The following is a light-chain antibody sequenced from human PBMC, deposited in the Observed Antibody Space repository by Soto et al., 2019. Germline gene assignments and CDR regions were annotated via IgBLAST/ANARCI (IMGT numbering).Light chain of an antibody. J-gene: IGKJ2*01. CDR1: QSVSISY. CDR3: QQYGSSSLYT. CDR2: GAS. V-gene: IGKV3-20*01. Sequence: EIVLTQSPGTLSLSPGERATLSCRASQSVSISYLAWYQQKPGQAHRLLIYGASSRATGIPDRFSGSGSGTDFTLTISRLEPEDFAVYYCQQYGSSSLYTFGQGTKLEIK.